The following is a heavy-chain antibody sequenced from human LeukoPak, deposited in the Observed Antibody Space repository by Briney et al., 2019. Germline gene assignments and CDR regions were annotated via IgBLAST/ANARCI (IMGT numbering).Heavy chain of an antibody. J-gene: IGHJ4*02. CDR1: GYTVSSNS. Sequence: PGGSVRLSCAASGYTVSSNSMSWVRQAPGKGLEWVSVIYSGGSAIYSAYVKGRLTIFRDNSKNTLYLQMNSVRAEDTAVYYCVRKHYYDTSGFFPPMDYWGQGTLVTVSS. D-gene: IGHD3-22*01. CDR2: IYSGGSA. CDR3: VRKHYYDTSGFFPPMDY. V-gene: IGHV3-66*01.